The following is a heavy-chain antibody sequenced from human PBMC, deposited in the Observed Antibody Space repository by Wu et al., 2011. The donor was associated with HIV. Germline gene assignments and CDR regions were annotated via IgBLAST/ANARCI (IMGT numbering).Heavy chain of an antibody. Sequence: QVQLVQSGAEVKKPGSSVKVSCKASGGTFRYGISWVRQAPGQGLEWMGGIIPMFGTAKYAQKFQGRVTITTDESTSTAYMELSSLRSEDTAIYYCARSPFVSTMGYFDYWGQGTLVTVSS. CDR3: ARSPFVSTMGYFDY. CDR1: GGTFRYG. D-gene: IGHD5/OR15-5a*01. V-gene: IGHV1-69*05. CDR2: IIPMFGTA. J-gene: IGHJ4*02.